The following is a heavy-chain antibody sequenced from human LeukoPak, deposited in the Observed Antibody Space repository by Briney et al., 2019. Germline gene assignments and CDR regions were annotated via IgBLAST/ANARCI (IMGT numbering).Heavy chain of an antibody. CDR2: IYTTGIT. CDR1: GGSISIVMYY. J-gene: IGHJ4*02. CDR3: ARVAYCGGDCYSTY. Sequence: PAETLSLTCTVSGGSISIVMYYCSWVRQAAGKELEWIGRIYTTGITNYNPALKSRVTISVDTSNNQFSLNLSSVTAADTAVYYCARVAYCGGDCYSTYWGQGTLVTVSS. V-gene: IGHV4-61*02. D-gene: IGHD2-21*02.